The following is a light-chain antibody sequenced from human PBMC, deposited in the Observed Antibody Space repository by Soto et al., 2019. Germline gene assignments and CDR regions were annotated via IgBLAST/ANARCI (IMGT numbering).Light chain of an antibody. CDR3: QQYNSYPRT. J-gene: IGKJ2*01. Sequence: DIQMTQSPSTLSASVGDRVTITCRASQSISSWLAWYQQKPGKAPNLLIYDASILESGVPSRFSGSGSGTEFTLTISSLQPDDFATYYCQQYNSYPRTFGQGTRLEIK. CDR2: DAS. CDR1: QSISSW. V-gene: IGKV1-5*01.